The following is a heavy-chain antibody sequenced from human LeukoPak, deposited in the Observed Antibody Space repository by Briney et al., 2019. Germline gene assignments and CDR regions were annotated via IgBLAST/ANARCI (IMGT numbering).Heavy chain of an antibody. CDR2: ISSGSSYT. CDR3: AKDTRGYNSDFDY. J-gene: IGHJ4*02. Sequence: RPGGSLRLSCAASGFTFSSYSMNWVRQAPGKGLEWVSSISSGSSYTYFADAVKGRFTISRDNAKNSLYLQMNSLRAEDTALYYCAKDTRGYNSDFDYWGQGTLVTVSS. D-gene: IGHD1-20*01. CDR1: GFTFSSYS. V-gene: IGHV3-21*04.